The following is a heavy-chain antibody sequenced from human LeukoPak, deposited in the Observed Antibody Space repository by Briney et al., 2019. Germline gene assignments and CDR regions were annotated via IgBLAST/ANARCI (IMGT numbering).Heavy chain of an antibody. CDR1: GDSIRSGAYL. CDR3: AREWWFASAPGSWLDP. CDR2: IFHTGST. V-gene: IGHV4-30-2*01. J-gene: IGHJ5*02. Sequence: SDPLSLTCFLSGDSIRSGAYLGRSLRQPPGKRREWMGYIFHTGSTFYNPSLTRRVTISVDNSKHQFSLRLSYVTAADTAVYYCAREWWFASAPGSWLDPWGQAGQVTVSS. D-gene: IGHD2-15*01.